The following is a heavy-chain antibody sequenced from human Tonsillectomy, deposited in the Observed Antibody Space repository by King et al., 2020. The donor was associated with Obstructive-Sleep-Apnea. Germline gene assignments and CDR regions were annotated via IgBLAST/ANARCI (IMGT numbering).Heavy chain of an antibody. D-gene: IGHD6-6*01. CDR2: INHSGST. CDR3: AGGSSPDLDY. Sequence: VQLQQWGAGLLKPSETLSLTCAVYGGSFSGYYWSWIRQPPGKGLEWIGEINHSGSTNYNPSLKSRVTISVDTSKNQFSLKLSSVTAADTAVYYCAGGSSPDLDYWGQGTLVTVSS. V-gene: IGHV4-34*01. CDR1: GGSFSGYY. J-gene: IGHJ4*02.